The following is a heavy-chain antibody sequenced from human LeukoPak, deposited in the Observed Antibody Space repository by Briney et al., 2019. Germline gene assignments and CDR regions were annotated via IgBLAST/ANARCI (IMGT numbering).Heavy chain of an antibody. J-gene: IGHJ4*02. CDR1: GYSFTSYG. CDR2: MSAYNGKT. CDR3: ARASRGYSYEFDY. Sequence: ASVKVSCKASGYSFTSYGFNWVRQAPGQGLEWMGWMSAYNGKTNYAHSLQGRVTVTADTSTSTAYMELRSLRSEDTAVYYCARASRGYSYEFDYWGQGTLVTVSS. D-gene: IGHD5-18*01. V-gene: IGHV1-18*01.